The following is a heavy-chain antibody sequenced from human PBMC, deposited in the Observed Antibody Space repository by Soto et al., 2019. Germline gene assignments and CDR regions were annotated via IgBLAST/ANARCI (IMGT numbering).Heavy chain of an antibody. Sequence: SETLSLTCTVSGGSISSYYWSWIRQPPGKGLEWIGYIYYSGSTNYNPSLKSRVTISVDTSKNQFSLKLSSVTAADTAVYYCARVRFLEWSKDYYYGMDVWGQGTTVTVSS. CDR1: GGSISSYY. CDR3: ARVRFLEWSKDYYYGMDV. V-gene: IGHV4-59*01. J-gene: IGHJ6*02. D-gene: IGHD3-3*01. CDR2: IYYSGST.